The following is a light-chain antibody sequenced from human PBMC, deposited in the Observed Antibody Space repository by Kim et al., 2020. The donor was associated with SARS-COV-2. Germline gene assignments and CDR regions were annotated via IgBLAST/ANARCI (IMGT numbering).Light chain of an antibody. J-gene: IGKJ2*01. CDR3: QQYNNWPYT. Sequence: PGERATLFCRASQSISSHLAWYQKKPGQPPRLFVYGVSTRATGIPARFSGSGSATEFTLTISSLQSEDFAVYYCQQYNNWPYTFGQGTKVEI. CDR2: GVS. V-gene: IGKV3-15*01. CDR1: QSISSH.